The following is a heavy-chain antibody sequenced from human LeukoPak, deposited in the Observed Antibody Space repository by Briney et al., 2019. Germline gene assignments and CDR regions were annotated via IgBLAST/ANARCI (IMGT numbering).Heavy chain of an antibody. CDR2: ISSSSSYI. J-gene: IGHJ4*02. CDR3: ARVQRTEPDFWSGYYSIHRSYYFDY. V-gene: IGHV3-21*04. Sequence: GGSLRLSCAASGFTFSSYSMNWVRQAPGKGLEWVSSISSSSSYIYYADSVKGRFTISRDNAKNSLYLQMNSLRAEDTAVYYCARVQRTEPDFWSGYYSIHRSYYFDYWGQGTLVTVSS. CDR1: GFTFSSYS. D-gene: IGHD3-3*01.